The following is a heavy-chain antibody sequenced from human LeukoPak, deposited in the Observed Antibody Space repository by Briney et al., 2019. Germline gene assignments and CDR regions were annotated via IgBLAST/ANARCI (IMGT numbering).Heavy chain of an antibody. CDR2: VSGDGTGT. D-gene: IGHD3-10*01. Sequence: PGGSLRLSCAASGFTFSSYAMSWVRQAPGKGLEWVSAVSGDGTGTYYADSVKGRFTISRDNSKNVLYLQMNSLRAEDTAVYYCARARSMVRGSPFDYWGQGTLVTVSS. CDR3: ARARSMVRGSPFDY. CDR1: GFTFSSYA. V-gene: IGHV3-23*01. J-gene: IGHJ4*02.